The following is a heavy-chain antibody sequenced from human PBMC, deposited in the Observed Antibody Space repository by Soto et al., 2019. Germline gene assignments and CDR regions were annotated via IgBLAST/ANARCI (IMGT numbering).Heavy chain of an antibody. V-gene: IGHV3-7*01. J-gene: IGHJ4*02. Sequence: GGSLRLSCAASGFTFSTSWMSWVRQAPGKGLEWVANIKEDGSEKYYVDSVKGRFTISRDHAKDSLYLQMNSLGADDTAVYYCARADYYGDPGSYWGQGTLVTVSS. CDR2: IKEDGSEK. CDR1: GFTFSTSW. CDR3: ARADYYGDPGSY. D-gene: IGHD3-10*01.